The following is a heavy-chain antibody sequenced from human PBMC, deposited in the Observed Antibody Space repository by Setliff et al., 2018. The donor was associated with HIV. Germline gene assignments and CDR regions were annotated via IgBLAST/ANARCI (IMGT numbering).Heavy chain of an antibody. J-gene: IGHJ4*02. D-gene: IGHD3-16*01. CDR3: ARDRIESALNY. CDR2: IKEDGSET. CDR1: GFTFSDYW. V-gene: IGHV3-7*01. Sequence: GSLRLSCAASGFTFSDYWMSWVRQAPGKGLEWVANIKEDGSETYYVDSVEGRFTISRDNAKNSLYLQMNSLRAEDTAVYYCARDRIESALNYWGQGTLVTVS.